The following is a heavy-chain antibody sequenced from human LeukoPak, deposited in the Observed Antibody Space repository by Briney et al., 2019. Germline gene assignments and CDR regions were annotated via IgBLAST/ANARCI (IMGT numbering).Heavy chain of an antibody. CDR3: ARVNYYYYYMDV. Sequence: GGSLRLSCVAPGFTFSSYAMSWVRQAPGRGLEWVSVISSIGGNTYYADSVKGRFTISRDNSKNTLYLQMNSLRAEDTAVYYCARVNYYYYYMDVWGKGTTVTISS. CDR1: GFTFSSYA. CDR2: ISSIGGNT. V-gene: IGHV3-23*01. J-gene: IGHJ6*03.